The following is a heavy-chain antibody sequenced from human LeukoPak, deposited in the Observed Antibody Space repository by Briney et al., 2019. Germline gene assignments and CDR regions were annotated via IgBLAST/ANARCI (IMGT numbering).Heavy chain of an antibody. Sequence: TSETLSLTCAVSGYSISSGYYWGWSRQPPGKGLEWIGSIYHSGSTYYNPSLKSRVTISVDTSKNQFSLKLSSVTAADTAVYYCARGPYPYYSDSSGYTGYFDYWGQGTLVTVSS. CDR2: IYHSGST. CDR3: ARGPYPYYSDSSGYTGYFDY. V-gene: IGHV4-38-2*01. D-gene: IGHD3-22*01. J-gene: IGHJ4*02. CDR1: GYSISSGYY.